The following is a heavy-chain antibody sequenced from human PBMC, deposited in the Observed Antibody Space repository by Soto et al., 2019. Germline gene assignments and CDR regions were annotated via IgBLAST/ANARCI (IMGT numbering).Heavy chain of an antibody. J-gene: IGHJ4*02. CDR3: AKNNWNYGGFDY. V-gene: IGHV3-23*01. CDR1: GFTFSSYA. CDR2: ISGSGGST. Sequence: EVQLLESGGGLVQPGGSLRLSCAASGFTFSSYAMSWVRQAPGKGLEWVSAISGSGGSTYYADSVKGRFTISRDNAKNTLYLQMNSLRAEDTAVYYCAKNNWNYGGFDYWGQGTLVTVSS. D-gene: IGHD1-7*01.